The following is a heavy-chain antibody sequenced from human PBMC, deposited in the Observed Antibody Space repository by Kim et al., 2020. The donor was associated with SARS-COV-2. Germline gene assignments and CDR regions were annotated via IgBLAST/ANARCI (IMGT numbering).Heavy chain of an antibody. CDR1: GGTFSSYA. V-gene: IGHV1-69*06. J-gene: IGHJ4*02. CDR3: ARHDYGDYVSFDY. Sequence: SVKVSCKASGGTFSSYAISWVRQAPGQGLEWMGGIIPIFGTANYAQKFQGRVTITADKSTSTAYMELSSLRSEDTAVYYCARHDYGDYVSFDYWGQGTLVTVSS. D-gene: IGHD4-17*01. CDR2: IIPIFGTA.